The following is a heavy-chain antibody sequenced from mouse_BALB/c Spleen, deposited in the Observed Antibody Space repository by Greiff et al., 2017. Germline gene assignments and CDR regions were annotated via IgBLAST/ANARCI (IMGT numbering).Heavy chain of an antibody. J-gene: IGHJ4*01. D-gene: IGHD2-14*01. CDR1: GYTFTSYW. CDR3: ARGVRQYYYAMDY. Sequence: VQLQQSGAELVKPGASVKLSCKTSGYTFTSYWIQWVKQRPGQGLGWIGEIFPGTGTTYYNEKFKGKATLTIDTSSSTAYMQLSSLTSEDSAVYFCARGVRQYYYAMDYWGQGTSVTVSS. CDR2: IFPGTGTT. V-gene: IGHV1S132*01.